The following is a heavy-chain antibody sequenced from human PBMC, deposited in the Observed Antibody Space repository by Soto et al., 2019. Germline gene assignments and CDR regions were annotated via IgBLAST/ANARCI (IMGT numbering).Heavy chain of an antibody. CDR1: GFTFSSYA. Sequence: GGSLRLSCAASGFTFSSYAMHWVRQAPGKGLEWVAVISYDGSNKYYADSVKGRFTISRDNSKNTLYLQMNSLRAEDTAVYYCARDRDYGKVFDYWGQGTLVTVSS. CDR2: ISYDGSNK. D-gene: IGHD4-17*01. CDR3: ARDRDYGKVFDY. V-gene: IGHV3-30-3*01. J-gene: IGHJ4*02.